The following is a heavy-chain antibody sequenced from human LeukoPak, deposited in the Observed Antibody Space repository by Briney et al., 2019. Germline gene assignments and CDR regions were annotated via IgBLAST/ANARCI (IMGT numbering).Heavy chain of an antibody. CDR2: LSGSGGNT. D-gene: IGHD6-19*01. V-gene: IGHV3-23*01. CDR3: AKQRGSGGWSPFDY. CDR1: GFTFSSYA. Sequence: GGSLRLSCAASGFTFSSYAMSWVRQAPGKGLEWVSTLSGSGGNTYYADSVKGRFTISGDNSMNTLYLQMNSLRAEDTAVFYCAKQRGSGGWSPFDYWGQGTLVTVSS. J-gene: IGHJ4*02.